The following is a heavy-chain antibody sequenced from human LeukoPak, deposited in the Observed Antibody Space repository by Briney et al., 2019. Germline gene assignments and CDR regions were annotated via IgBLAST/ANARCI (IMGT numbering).Heavy chain of an antibody. CDR2: IYCSGST. CDR1: GDSIKIYY. V-gene: IGHV4-59*01. Sequence: SETLSLTCTVSGDSIKIYYWSWLRQPPGKGLECLGYIYCSGSTNYKPSLKGRVTISVDKSRNQFSLHLNSVTAADTAVYYCARGCSSGTCPFDYGGQGNRVTVTS. D-gene: IGHD2-15*01. J-gene: IGHJ4*02. CDR3: ARGCSSGTCPFDY.